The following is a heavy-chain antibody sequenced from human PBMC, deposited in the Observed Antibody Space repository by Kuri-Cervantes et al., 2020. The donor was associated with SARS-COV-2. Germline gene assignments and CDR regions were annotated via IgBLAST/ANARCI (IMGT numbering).Heavy chain of an antibody. D-gene: IGHD4-23*01. Sequence: ASVKVSCKASGYTFTSYAISWVRQAPGQGLEWMGWISAYNGKTEYVQNLQGRVTMTTDTSTSTGYMELTSLRSDDTAVYYCVTDFYGGTLFDYWGQGALVTVSS. V-gene: IGHV1-18*01. CDR3: VTDFYGGTLFDY. J-gene: IGHJ4*02. CDR2: ISAYNGKT. CDR1: GYTFTSYA.